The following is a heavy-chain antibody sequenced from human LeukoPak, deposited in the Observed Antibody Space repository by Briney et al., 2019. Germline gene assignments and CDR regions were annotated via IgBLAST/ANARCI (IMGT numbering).Heavy chain of an antibody. Sequence: GGSLRLSCAASGFTFSNYAIHWVRQAPGKGLEWVASIRFNGNFYADYVKGRFTISRDNSKSTVSLQMDTLRTEDTTLYYCARENWDFDFWGQGTLVTVSS. CDR3: ARENWDFDF. D-gene: IGHD7-27*01. V-gene: IGHV3-30*02. CDR1: GFTFSNYA. CDR2: IRFNGN. J-gene: IGHJ4*02.